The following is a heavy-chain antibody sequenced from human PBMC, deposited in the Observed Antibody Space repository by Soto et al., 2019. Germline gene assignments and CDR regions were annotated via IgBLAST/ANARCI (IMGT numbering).Heavy chain of an antibody. Sequence: ESGGGVVQPGRSLRLSCAASGFTFSSYAMHWVRQAPGKGLEWVAVISYDGSNKYYADSVKGRFTISRDNSKNTLYLQMNSLRAEDTAVYYCASTYYYGSGSHYWYFDLWGRGTLVTVSS. D-gene: IGHD3-10*01. CDR2: ISYDGSNK. CDR3: ASTYYYGSGSHYWYFDL. J-gene: IGHJ2*01. CDR1: GFTFSSYA. V-gene: IGHV3-30-3*01.